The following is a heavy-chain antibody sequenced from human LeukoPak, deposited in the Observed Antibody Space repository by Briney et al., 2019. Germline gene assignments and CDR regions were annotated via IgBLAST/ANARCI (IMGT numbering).Heavy chain of an antibody. CDR1: GFTFSSYG. V-gene: IGHV3-23*01. Sequence: GGSLRLSCAASGFTFSSYGMSWVRQAPGKGLDWVSAISGSGGGTYYADSVKGRFTISRDNSKNTLYLQMNSLRAEDTAVYYCAKVGYSSGWFRQYYFDYWGQGTLVTVSS. CDR2: ISGSGGGT. J-gene: IGHJ4*02. D-gene: IGHD6-19*01. CDR3: AKVGYSSGWFRQYYFDY.